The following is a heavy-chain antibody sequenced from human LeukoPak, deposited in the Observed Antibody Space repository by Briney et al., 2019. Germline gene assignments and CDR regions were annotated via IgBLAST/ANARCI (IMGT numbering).Heavy chain of an antibody. J-gene: IGHJ4*02. CDR2: IYYSGST. Sequence: PSETLSLTCSVSGGSIGSYYWGWIRQTPGKGLEWIGYIYYSGSTYYNPSLKSRVTISVDTSKNQFSLKLSSVTAADTAVYYCARDLYSLFDYWGQGTLVTVSS. CDR3: ARDLYSLFDY. D-gene: IGHD4-11*01. CDR1: GGSIGSYY. V-gene: IGHV4-59*12.